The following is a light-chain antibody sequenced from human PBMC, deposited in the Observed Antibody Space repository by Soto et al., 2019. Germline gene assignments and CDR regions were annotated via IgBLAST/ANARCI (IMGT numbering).Light chain of an antibody. Sequence: DIQMTQSPSTLSASVGDRVTITCRASESVRSWLAWYQQKPGKAPRLLIYKASTLESGVPSRFSGSGSGIEFTLTITSLQPDDFATYYCQQYNSYWTFGQGTKVEIK. CDR3: QQYNSYWT. J-gene: IGKJ1*01. CDR2: KAS. CDR1: ESVRSW. V-gene: IGKV1-5*03.